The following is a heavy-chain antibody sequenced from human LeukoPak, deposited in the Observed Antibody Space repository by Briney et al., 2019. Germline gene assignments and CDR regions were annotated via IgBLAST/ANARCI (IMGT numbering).Heavy chain of an antibody. J-gene: IGHJ4*02. V-gene: IGHV3-23*01. CDR2: ISGSGGNT. CDR1: GFTFSSYA. D-gene: IGHD2-8*01. CDR3: ATSPGCTNGVCYFDY. Sequence: GGSLRLSCAASGFTFSSYAMSWVRQAPGKGLEWVSTISGSGGNTYYADSVKGRFTISRDNSKNTLYLQMNSLRAEDTAVYYCATSPGCTNGVCYFDYWGQGTLVTVSS.